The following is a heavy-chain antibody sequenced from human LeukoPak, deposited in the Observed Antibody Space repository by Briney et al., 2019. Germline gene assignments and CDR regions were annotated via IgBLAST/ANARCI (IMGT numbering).Heavy chain of an antibody. CDR1: GYTFTSYG. Sequence: ASVKVSCKASGYTFTSYGISWVRQAPGQGLEWMGWISAYNGNTNYAQKLQGRVTMTTDTSTSTAYMELRSLRSDDTAVYYCARYRKANPLYYYYGMDVWGQGTTVTVSS. V-gene: IGHV1-18*01. CDR2: ISAYNGNT. D-gene: IGHD4/OR15-4a*01. J-gene: IGHJ6*02. CDR3: ARYRKANPLYYYYGMDV.